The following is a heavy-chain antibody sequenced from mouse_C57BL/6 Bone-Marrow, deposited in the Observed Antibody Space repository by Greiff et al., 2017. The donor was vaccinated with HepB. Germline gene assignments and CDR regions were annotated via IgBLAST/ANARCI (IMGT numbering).Heavy chain of an antibody. D-gene: IGHD1-1*01. Sequence: VQLQQSGAELARPGASVKLSCKASGYTFTSYGISWVKQRTGQGLEWIGEIYPRSGNTYYNEKFKGKATLTADKSSSTAYMELRSLTSEDSAVYFCAGRRYYGRRPYFDVWGTGTTVTVSS. CDR1: GYTFTSYG. J-gene: IGHJ1*03. V-gene: IGHV1-81*01. CDR3: AGRRYYGRRPYFDV. CDR2: IYPRSGNT.